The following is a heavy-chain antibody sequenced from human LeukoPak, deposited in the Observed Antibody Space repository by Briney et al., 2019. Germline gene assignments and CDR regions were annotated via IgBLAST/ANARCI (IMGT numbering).Heavy chain of an antibody. CDR1: GYTFTSYG. J-gene: IGHJ4*02. V-gene: IGHV1-18*01. Sequence: ASVKVSCKPSGYTFTSYGISWVRQAPGQGLEWMGWISGYNGDTNYAQKYQGRVTMTTDTSTSTAYMELSRLRSDDTAVYFCARGHYYSDITFPLHYWGQGTQVTVSS. CDR3: ARGHYYSDITFPLHY. CDR2: ISGYNGDT. D-gene: IGHD3-22*01.